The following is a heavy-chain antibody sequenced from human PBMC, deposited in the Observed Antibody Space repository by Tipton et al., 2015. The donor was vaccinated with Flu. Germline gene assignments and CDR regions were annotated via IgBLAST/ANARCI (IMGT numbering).Heavy chain of an antibody. Sequence: PGLVKPSETLSLTCTVSSGSIRSTNYFCAWIRQPPGKGLELIGSIYPSGTTYYNPSLKSRVTISVDTSKSQFSLKLTSATAADTAIYYCARLSFYDVDLKNFYFEDWGQGTLVTVSS. D-gene: IGHD3-10*02. CDR2: IYPSGTT. V-gene: IGHV4-39*01. CDR1: SGSIRSTNYF. J-gene: IGHJ4*02. CDR3: ARLSFYDVDLKNFYFED.